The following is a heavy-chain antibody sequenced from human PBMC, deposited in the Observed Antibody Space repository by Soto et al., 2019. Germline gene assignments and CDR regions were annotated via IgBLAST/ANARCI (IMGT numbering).Heavy chain of an antibody. J-gene: IGHJ4*02. V-gene: IGHV3-30*03. Sequence: GGSLRLSCAASGFTFSRYGMHWVRQAPGKGLEWVAILSYDGSNEYYADSVKGRFTISRDNSKNTVDLQMNSLRAEDTAVYYCASVIPLGYWGQGTLVTVPS. CDR3: ASVIPLGY. D-gene: IGHD2-21*01. CDR2: LSYDGSNE. CDR1: GFTFSRYG.